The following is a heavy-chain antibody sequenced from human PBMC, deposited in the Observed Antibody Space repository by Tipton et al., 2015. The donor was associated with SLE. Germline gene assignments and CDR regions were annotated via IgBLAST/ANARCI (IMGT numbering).Heavy chain of an antibody. CDR1: GASISSSSFY. Sequence: TLSLTCTVSGASISSSSFYWGWILQPPGKGLEWIGSIYYSGNTYYNPSLKSRVTISADTSTNQFSLKMRSVTAADRAVYYCARGPDSLPESLFDYWGQGTLVTVSS. V-gene: IGHV4-39*07. J-gene: IGHJ4*02. CDR3: ARGPDSLPESLFDY. D-gene: IGHD5-18*01. CDR2: IYYSGNT.